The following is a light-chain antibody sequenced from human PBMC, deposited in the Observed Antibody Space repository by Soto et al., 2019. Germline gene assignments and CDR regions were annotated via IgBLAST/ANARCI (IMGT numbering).Light chain of an antibody. Sequence: ESVLRKSPATRSLSPGDRATLSCRASQSLSKSLVWYQQKPGQAPRLLIYDASTRATGIPPRFSGSGSGTDFTLTISSLQPEDIATYYFQQYDNLLPPFGGGAIVDIK. CDR3: QQYDNLLPP. V-gene: IGKV3-11*01. CDR2: DAS. J-gene: IGKJ4*01. CDR1: QSLSKS.